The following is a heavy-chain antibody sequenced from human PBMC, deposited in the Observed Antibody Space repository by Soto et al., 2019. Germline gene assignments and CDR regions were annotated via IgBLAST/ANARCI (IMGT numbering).Heavy chain of an antibody. CDR2: IIPIFGTA. CDR3: ATEGDGSGSYYYGMDV. Sequence: QVQLVQSGAEVKKPGSSVKVSCKASGGTFSSYAITWVRQAPGQGLEWMGGIIPIFGTANYAQKFQGRVTITADEVTSTAYMELSSLRSGDTALYYCATEGDGSGSYYYGMDVWGKWTTVTVSS. CDR1: GGTFSSYA. D-gene: IGHD3-22*01. J-gene: IGHJ6*04. V-gene: IGHV1-69*12.